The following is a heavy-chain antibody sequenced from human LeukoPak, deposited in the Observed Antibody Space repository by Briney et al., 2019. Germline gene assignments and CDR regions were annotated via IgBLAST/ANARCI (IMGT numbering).Heavy chain of an antibody. CDR2: ISSSGSYI. CDR1: GFTFSTYN. CDR3: ARGSCSTTSCYFDH. J-gene: IGHJ4*02. D-gene: IGHD2-2*01. V-gene: IGHV3-21*01. Sequence: NPGGSLRLSCAASGFTFSTYNVNWVRQAPGKGLEWVSFISSSGSYIYYADSVKGRFTISRDNAKNSLYLQMNSLRAEDTAVYYCARGSCSTTSCYFDHWGQGTLVTVSS.